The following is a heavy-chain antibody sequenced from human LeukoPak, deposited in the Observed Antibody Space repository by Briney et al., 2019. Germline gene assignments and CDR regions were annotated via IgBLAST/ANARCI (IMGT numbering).Heavy chain of an antibody. J-gene: IGHJ4*02. V-gene: IGHV4-34*01. CDR2: INHSGST. CDR3: ARLRVLWWKIDY. Sequence: SETLSLTCAVYGGSFSGYYWSWIRQPPGKGLEWIGEINHSGSTNYNPSLKSRVTISVDTSKYQFSLKLSSVAAADTAVYYCARLRVLWWKIDYWGQGTLVTVSS. D-gene: IGHD4/OR15-4a*01. CDR1: GGSFSGYY.